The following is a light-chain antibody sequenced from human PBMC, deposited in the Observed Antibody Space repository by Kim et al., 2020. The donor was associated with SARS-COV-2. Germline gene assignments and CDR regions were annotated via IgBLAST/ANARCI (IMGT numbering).Light chain of an antibody. V-gene: IGLV3-1*01. J-gene: IGLJ2*01. Sequence: SYELTQPPSVSVSPGQTASITCSGDKLGDKYVGWYQQKAGQSPVLVIYQDNMRPSGIPERFSGSNSGNTAALTISGTQAMDEADYYCQAWDTGTVVFGGG. CDR1: KLGDKY. CDR2: QDN. CDR3: QAWDTGTVV.